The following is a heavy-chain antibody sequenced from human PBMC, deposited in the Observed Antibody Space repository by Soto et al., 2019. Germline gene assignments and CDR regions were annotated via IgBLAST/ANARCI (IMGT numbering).Heavy chain of an antibody. V-gene: IGHV3-23*01. Sequence: EVQLLESGGGLLQPGGSLRLSCAASGFTFSSYAMSWVRQAPGKGLEWVSALSGSGGTTYYADSVKGRFTISRDNSKNTLYLQMNNLRADDTAVYYCAIWGSGVPAAILAAVDTTMVTLAEGYYYYGMDVWGQGTTVTVSS. CDR3: AIWGSGVPAAILAAVDTTMVTLAEGYYYYGMDV. CDR2: LSGSGGTT. J-gene: IGHJ6*02. D-gene: IGHD5-18*01. CDR1: GFTFSSYA.